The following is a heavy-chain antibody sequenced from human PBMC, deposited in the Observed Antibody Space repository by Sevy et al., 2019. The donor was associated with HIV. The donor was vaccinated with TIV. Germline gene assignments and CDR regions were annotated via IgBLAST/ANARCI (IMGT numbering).Heavy chain of an antibody. V-gene: IGHV1-2*02. CDR1: GYTFTGYY. CDR2: INPDSGGP. CDR3: VRDDRDGYFEY. Sequence: ASVKFSCKASGYTFTGYYMHWMRQAPGQGLEGMGWINPDSGGPTYAPKFQGRVTLTRDTSISTAYMDLSRLKSDDTAVYYCVRDDRDGYFEYWGQGTLVTVSS. J-gene: IGHJ4*02.